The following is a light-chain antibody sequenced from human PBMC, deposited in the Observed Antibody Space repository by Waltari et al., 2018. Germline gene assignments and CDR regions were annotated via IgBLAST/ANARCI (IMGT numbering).Light chain of an antibody. Sequence: DIQMTQSPSSLSASVGDRVTITCRASQSISSYLNWYQQKPGKAPKLLIYAASSLQSGVPSRFSGGGSGTDFTLTISRLQPEDFATYYCQQFINYPLTFGPGTTVDIK. CDR2: AAS. J-gene: IGKJ3*01. CDR3: QQFINYPLT. V-gene: IGKV1-39*01. CDR1: QSISSY.